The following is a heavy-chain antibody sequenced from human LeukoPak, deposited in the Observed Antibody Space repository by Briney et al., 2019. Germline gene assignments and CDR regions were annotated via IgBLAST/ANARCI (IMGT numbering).Heavy chain of an antibody. J-gene: IGHJ4*02. CDR1: GYTFTGYY. CDR2: INPNSGGT. Sequence: ASVKVSCKASGYTFTGYYMHWVRQAPGQGLEWMGWINPNSGGTNYAQKFQGRVTMTRDTSINTAYIELTSLRSDDTAVYYCARETESSASFDSWGQGTLVTVSS. CDR3: ARETESSASFDS. V-gene: IGHV1-2*02. D-gene: IGHD1-14*01.